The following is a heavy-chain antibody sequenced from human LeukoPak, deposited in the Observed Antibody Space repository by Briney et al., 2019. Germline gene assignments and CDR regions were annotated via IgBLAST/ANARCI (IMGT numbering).Heavy chain of an antibody. J-gene: IGHJ4*02. CDR3: ARASATVGDIDY. Sequence: ASVKVSCKASGYTFTGYYMHWVRQAPGHGLEGMGWINPNSGGTNYAQKFQGRVTMTRDTSISTAYMELSRLRSDDTAVYYCARASATVGDIDYWGQGTLVTVSS. D-gene: IGHD4-23*01. CDR1: GYTFTGYY. CDR2: INPNSGGT. V-gene: IGHV1-2*02.